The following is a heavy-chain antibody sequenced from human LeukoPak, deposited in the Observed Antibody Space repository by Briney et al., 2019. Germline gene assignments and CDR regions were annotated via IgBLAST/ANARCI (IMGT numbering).Heavy chain of an antibody. J-gene: IGHJ3*02. Sequence: SVKVSCKASGYTFTSYAISWVRQAPGQGLEWMGGIIPIFGTANYAQKFQGRVTITADESTSTAYMELSSLRSEDTAVYYCAREAVGATEDAFDIWGQGTMVTVSS. CDR1: GYTFTSYA. CDR2: IIPIFGTA. V-gene: IGHV1-69*13. CDR3: AREAVGATEDAFDI. D-gene: IGHD1-26*01.